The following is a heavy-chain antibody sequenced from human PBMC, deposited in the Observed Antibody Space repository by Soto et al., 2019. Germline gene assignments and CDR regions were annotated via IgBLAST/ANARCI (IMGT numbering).Heavy chain of an antibody. CDR3: AKGSLSGWAGDGFDS. V-gene: IGHV3-9*01. J-gene: IGHJ3*02. D-gene: IGHD6-19*01. CDR1: GFNFDDYA. Sequence: QLVNSGGGLVQPGRSLRLSCATSGFNFDDYAMHWVRQAPGKGLEWVSSISWNGGGIAYADSVKGRVTISRDNAKNSLYLQMNSLRTEDTALYYGAKGSLSGWAGDGFDSWGQGTMVTVAS. CDR2: ISWNGGGI.